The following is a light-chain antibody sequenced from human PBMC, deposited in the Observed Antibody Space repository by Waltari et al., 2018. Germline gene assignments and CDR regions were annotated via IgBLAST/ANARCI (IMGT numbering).Light chain of an antibody. CDR2: GRN. Sequence: SSELTQDPAVSVALGQTVTTTCQGDTLRKFYATWDQQKPGQAPVIVISGRNNRPSGIPDRFSASSSGKIASLTISGAQAEDEADYYCNSRDGSGTHMGNVFGPGTKVTVL. V-gene: IGLV3-19*01. J-gene: IGLJ1*01. CDR1: TLRKFY. CDR3: NSRDGSGTHMGNV.